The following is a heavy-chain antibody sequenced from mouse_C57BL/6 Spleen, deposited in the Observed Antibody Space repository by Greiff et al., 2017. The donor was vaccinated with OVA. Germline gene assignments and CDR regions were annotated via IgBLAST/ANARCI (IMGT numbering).Heavy chain of an antibody. J-gene: IGHJ2*01. CDR1: GFSFNTYA. CDR2: IRSKSNNYAT. Sequence: EVQRVESGGGLVQPKGSLKLSCAASGFSFNTYAMNWVRQAPGKGLEWVARIRSKSNNYATYYADSVKDRFTISRDDSESMLYLQMNNLKTEDTAMYYCVRHGVAFDYWGQGTTLTVSS. D-gene: IGHD1-3*01. V-gene: IGHV10-1*01. CDR3: VRHGVAFDY.